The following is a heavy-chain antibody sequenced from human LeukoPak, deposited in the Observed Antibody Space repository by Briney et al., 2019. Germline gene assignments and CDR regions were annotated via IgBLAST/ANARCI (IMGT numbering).Heavy chain of an antibody. V-gene: IGHV4-39*01. CDR2: IYYSGST. CDR3: ARQYCSSTSCYGRYNWFDP. J-gene: IGHJ5*02. CDR1: GGSISSSSYY. D-gene: IGHD2-2*01. Sequence: SETLSLTCTVSGGSISSSSYYWGWIRQPPGKGLEWIGSIYYSGSTYYNPSLKSRVTISVDTSKNQFSLKLSSVTAADTAVYYCARQYCSSTSCYGRYNWFDPWGQGTLVTVSS.